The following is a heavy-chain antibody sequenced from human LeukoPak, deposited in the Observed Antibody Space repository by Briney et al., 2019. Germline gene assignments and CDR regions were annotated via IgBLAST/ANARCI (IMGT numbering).Heavy chain of an antibody. V-gene: IGHV3-23*01. CDR1: GFTFSSYG. J-gene: IGHJ4*02. CDR2: ISGSGGST. D-gene: IGHD3-16*02. CDR3: ARDGNTGLRLGELSLYPFDY. Sequence: PGGSLRLSCAASGFTFSSYGMSWVRQAPGKGLEWVSAISGSGGSTSYAQKFQGRVTMTRDMSTSTVYMELSSLRSEDTAVYYCARDGNTGLRLGELSLYPFDYWGQGTLVTVSS.